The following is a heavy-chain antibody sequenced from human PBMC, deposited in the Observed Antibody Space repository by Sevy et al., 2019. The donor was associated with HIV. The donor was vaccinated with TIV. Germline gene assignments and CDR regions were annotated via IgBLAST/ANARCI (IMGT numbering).Heavy chain of an antibody. V-gene: IGHV3-21*01. J-gene: IGHJ3*02. CDR2: ISSSSSYI. Sequence: GGSLRLSCAASGFTFSSYGMNWVRQAPGKGLEWVSSISSSSSYIYYADSVKGRFTISRDNAKNSLYLQMNSLRAEDTAVYYCARSSGSYDGAFDIWGQGTMVTVSS. D-gene: IGHD1-26*01. CDR1: GFTFSSYG. CDR3: ARSSGSYDGAFDI.